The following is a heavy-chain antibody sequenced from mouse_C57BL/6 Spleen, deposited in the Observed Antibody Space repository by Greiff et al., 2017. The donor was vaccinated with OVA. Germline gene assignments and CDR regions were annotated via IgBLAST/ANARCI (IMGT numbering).Heavy chain of an antibody. D-gene: IGHD1-1*01. Sequence: QVQLQQSGPELVKPGASVKISCKASGYAFSSSWMNWVKQRPGKGLEWIGRIYPGDGDTNYNGKFKGKATLTADKSSSTAYMQLSSLTSEDSAVYFCARRITTVVGRYFDVWGTGTTVTVSS. CDR3: ARRITTVVGRYFDV. CDR1: GYAFSSSW. V-gene: IGHV1-82*01. J-gene: IGHJ1*03. CDR2: IYPGDGDT.